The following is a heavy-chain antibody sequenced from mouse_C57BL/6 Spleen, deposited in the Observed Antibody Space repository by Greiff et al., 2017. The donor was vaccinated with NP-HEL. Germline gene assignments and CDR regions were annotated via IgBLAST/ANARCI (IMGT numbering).Heavy chain of an antibody. V-gene: IGHV1-54*01. CDR2: INPGRGGT. J-gene: IGHJ4*01. Sequence: QVQLQQSGAELVRPGTSVKVSCKASGYAFTNYLIEWVKQRPGQGLEWIGVINPGRGGTNYNEKFKGKATLTADKSSSTAYMQLSSLTSEDSAVYFCARFPGYYYAMDYWGQGTSVTVSS. CDR1: GYAFTNYL. CDR3: ARFPGYYYAMDY.